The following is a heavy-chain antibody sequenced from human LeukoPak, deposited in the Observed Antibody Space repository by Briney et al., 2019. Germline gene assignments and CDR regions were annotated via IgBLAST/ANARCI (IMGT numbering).Heavy chain of an antibody. J-gene: IGHJ3*02. CDR3: ARIACSGGSCYSQRGAFDI. D-gene: IGHD2-15*01. CDR2: INHSGDS. Sequence: PSETLSLTCTVSGDSISTSNHYWGWIRQSPGKGLEWIAIINHSGDSHYNPSLKSRVTISVDTSKNHFSLKLTSVTAADTAVYYCARIACSGGSCYSQRGAFDIWGQGTMVTVSS. CDR1: GDSISTSNHY. V-gene: IGHV4-39*07.